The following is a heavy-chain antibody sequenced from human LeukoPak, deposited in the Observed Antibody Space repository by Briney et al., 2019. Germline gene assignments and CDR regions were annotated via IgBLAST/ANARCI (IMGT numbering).Heavy chain of an antibody. CDR2: INHSGST. CDR3: ARHFGRRIAAAGTRAFDP. Sequence: GSLRLSCAASGFTFSSYWMTWIRQPPGKGLEWIGEINHSGSTNYNPSLKSRVTISVDTSKNQFSLKLSSVTAADTAVYYCARHFGRRIAAAGTRAFDPWGQGTLVTVSS. CDR1: GFTFSSYW. J-gene: IGHJ5*02. V-gene: IGHV4-34*01. D-gene: IGHD6-13*01.